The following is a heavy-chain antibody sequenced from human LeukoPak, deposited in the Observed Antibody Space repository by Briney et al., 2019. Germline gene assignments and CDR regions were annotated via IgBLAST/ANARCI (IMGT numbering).Heavy chain of an antibody. V-gene: IGHV3-30-3*01. J-gene: IGHJ4*02. CDR1: GFTFSNYA. CDR2: ISYDGSNK. Sequence: PGRSLRLSCAASGFTFSNYAMHWVRQAPGKGLEWVALISYDGSNKCYADSVEGRFTISRDNSKNTLYLQMNSLRGEDTAVYYCARGAPRNYDFWSGPFDYWGQGSLVTVSS. D-gene: IGHD3-3*01. CDR3: ARGAPRNYDFWSGPFDY.